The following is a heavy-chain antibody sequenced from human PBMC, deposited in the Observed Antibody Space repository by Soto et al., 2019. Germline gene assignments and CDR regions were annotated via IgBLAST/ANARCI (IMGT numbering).Heavy chain of an antibody. D-gene: IGHD3-10*01. CDR3: ATDLRVRGVTDY. Sequence: QVQLVQSGAEVKKPGASVKVSCKVSGYTLTELSMHWVRQAPGKALEWMGGSDPVDDETVYSQNFQGRVTMTEDTSTDTAYMELTSLSSEDTAVYFCATDLRVRGVTDYWGQGTLVTVSS. V-gene: IGHV1-24*01. CDR1: GYTLTELS. J-gene: IGHJ4*02. CDR2: SDPVDDET.